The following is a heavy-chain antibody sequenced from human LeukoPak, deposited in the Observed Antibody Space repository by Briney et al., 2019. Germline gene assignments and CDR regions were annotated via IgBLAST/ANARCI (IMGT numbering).Heavy chain of an antibody. CDR1: GIIFSSFA. Sequence: GGSLRLSCAVSGIIFSSFAMHWVRQAPGEGLEWVANIKQDGSDKNYVDSVKGRFTISRDNAKKSLYLQMNSLRAEDTAVYYCVPPPIAATGNWGQGTLVTVSS. J-gene: IGHJ4*02. CDR2: IKQDGSDK. V-gene: IGHV3-7*01. D-gene: IGHD6-13*01. CDR3: VPPPIAATGN.